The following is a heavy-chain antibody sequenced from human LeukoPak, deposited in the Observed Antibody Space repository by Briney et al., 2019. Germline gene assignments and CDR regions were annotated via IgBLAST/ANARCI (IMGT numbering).Heavy chain of an antibody. J-gene: IGHJ4*01. V-gene: IGHV3-21*01. CDR1: GFTFSNYA. Sequence: GGSLRLSCAASGFTFSNYAMGWVRQAPGKGQGWVSSISSSSSYISYADSVKGRFTISRDSAKNSLYLQMNSLRAAGTAVSYCATPAVTGEDDSIEYSGDGTLGTVSS. CDR2: ISSSSSYI. D-gene: IGHD6-19*01. CDR3: ATPAVTGEDDSIEY.